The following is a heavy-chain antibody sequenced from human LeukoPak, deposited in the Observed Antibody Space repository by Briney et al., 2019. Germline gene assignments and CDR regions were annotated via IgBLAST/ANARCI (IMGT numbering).Heavy chain of an antibody. D-gene: IGHD3-9*01. CDR3: ARGSTHYDVLTGYHYYFDY. Sequence: GGSLRLSCEASGFTIDDYGVSWVRQAPGKGLEWVSGINWNGGSTGYADSVKGRFTISRDNAKNSLYLQMNSLRAEDTALYYCARGSTHYDVLTGYHYYFDYWGQGTLVTVSS. J-gene: IGHJ4*02. V-gene: IGHV3-20*04. CDR2: INWNGGST. CDR1: GFTIDDYG.